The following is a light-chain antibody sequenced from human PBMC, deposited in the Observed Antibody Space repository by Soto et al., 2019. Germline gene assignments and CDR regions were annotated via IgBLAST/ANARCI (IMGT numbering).Light chain of an antibody. Sequence: QSVLTQPASVSGSPGQTVTISCTGASSDVGGYDYVSWYPQHPGKAPKLILFEVNNRPSGVSNHFSGSKSGNTASLIISGLQADDEADYYCSSYSTTSTLVFGSGTKVTVL. CDR3: SSYSTTSTLV. J-gene: IGLJ1*01. V-gene: IGLV2-14*01. CDR1: SSDVGGYDY. CDR2: EVN.